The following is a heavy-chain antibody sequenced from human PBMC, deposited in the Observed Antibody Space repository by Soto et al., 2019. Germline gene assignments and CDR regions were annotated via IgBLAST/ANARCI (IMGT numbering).Heavy chain of an antibody. Sequence: ASVKVSCKASGYTFTGYYMHWVRQAPGQGLEWMGWINPNSGGTNYAQKFQGRVTMTRDTSISTAYMELSRLRSDDTAVYYCARGGSCPSCYGNWFDPWGQGTLVTVSS. CDR2: INPNSGGT. CDR3: ARGGSCPSCYGNWFDP. D-gene: IGHD2-2*01. CDR1: GYTFTGYY. V-gene: IGHV1-2*02. J-gene: IGHJ5*02.